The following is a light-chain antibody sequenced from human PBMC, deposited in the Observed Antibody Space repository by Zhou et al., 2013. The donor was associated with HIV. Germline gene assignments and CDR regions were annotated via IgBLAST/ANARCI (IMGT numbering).Light chain of an antibody. CDR3: QQYGSSPWT. J-gene: IGKJ1*01. CDR1: QSVSSGY. Sequence: EVVLTQSPGTLSLSPGESATLSCRASQSVSSGYLAWFQQRPGQAPRLLIYGASSRATGIPDRFSGSGSGTDFTLTISRLEPEDFAVYYCQQYGSSPWTFGQGTKVEIK. CDR2: GAS. V-gene: IGKV3-20*01.